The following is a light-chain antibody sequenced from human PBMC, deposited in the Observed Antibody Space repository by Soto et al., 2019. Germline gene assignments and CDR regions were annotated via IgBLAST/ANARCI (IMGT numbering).Light chain of an antibody. J-gene: IGKJ5*01. V-gene: IGKV1-9*01. Sequence: IPLTQSPSSLSASVGDRVTITCRASQGISSYLAWYQQKPGKDPKLLIYGASTLEGGVPFRFSGSGSGTDFTLIISSVQPEDFATYYCQQLNTYPITFGQGTRLEIK. CDR3: QQLNTYPIT. CDR2: GAS. CDR1: QGISSY.